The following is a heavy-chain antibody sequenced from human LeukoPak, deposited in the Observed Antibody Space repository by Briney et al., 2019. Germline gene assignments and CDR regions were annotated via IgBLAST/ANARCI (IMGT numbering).Heavy chain of an antibody. CDR2: IYYSGST. CDR3: ARWRRAWYYDSSGESALDI. D-gene: IGHD3-22*01. CDR1: GGSISSYY. J-gene: IGHJ3*02. Sequence: PSETLSLTCTVSGGSISSYYWSWIRQPPGKGLEWIGYIYYSGSTNYNPSLKSRVTISLDTSKNQFSLKLSSVTAADTAVYYCARWRRAWYYDSSGESALDIWGQGTMVTVSS. V-gene: IGHV4-59*13.